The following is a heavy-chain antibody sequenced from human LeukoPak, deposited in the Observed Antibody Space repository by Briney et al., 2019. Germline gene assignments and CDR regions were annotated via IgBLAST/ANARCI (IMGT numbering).Heavy chain of an antibody. CDR2: TDPGDSYT. Sequence: KVAESLKISCKGSGYSFTSYWISWVRQMPGKGLEWMGRTDPGDSYTNYSPSFQGHVTISADKSISTAYLQWSSLKASDTAMYYCATTPEGPYDSSGYYYDDYWGQGTLVTVSA. V-gene: IGHV5-10-1*01. D-gene: IGHD3-22*01. CDR3: ATTPEGPYDSSGYYYDDY. J-gene: IGHJ4*02. CDR1: GYSFTSYW.